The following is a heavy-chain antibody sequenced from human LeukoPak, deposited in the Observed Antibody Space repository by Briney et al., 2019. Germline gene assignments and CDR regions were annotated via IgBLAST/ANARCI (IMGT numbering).Heavy chain of an antibody. Sequence: SVKVSCKASGYTFGQYSISWVRQAPGKGLEWMGGIIPVLSTANYAQKFQDRVTITADESTSTTYMELSSLKSEDTAVYYCATTGGDIYYYYMDVWGKGTTVTISS. D-gene: IGHD3-16*01. V-gene: IGHV1-69*13. CDR3: ATTGGDIYYYYMDV. CDR1: GYTFGQYS. J-gene: IGHJ6*03. CDR2: IIPVLSTA.